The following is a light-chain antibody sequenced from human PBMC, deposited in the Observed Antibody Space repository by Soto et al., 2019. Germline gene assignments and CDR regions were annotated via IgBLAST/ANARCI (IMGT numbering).Light chain of an antibody. Sequence: QSALTQPPSASGSPGQSVTISCTGTSSDVGGYNYVSWYQQHPGKAPKLMIYEVSKRPSVVPDRFSGSKSGNTASLIVSGLQAEDEADYYCSSYAGSNNVVFGGGTKLTVL. V-gene: IGLV2-8*01. J-gene: IGLJ2*01. CDR1: SSDVGGYNY. CDR3: SSYAGSNNVV. CDR2: EVS.